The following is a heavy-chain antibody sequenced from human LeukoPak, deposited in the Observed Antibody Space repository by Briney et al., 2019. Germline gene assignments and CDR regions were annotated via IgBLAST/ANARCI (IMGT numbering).Heavy chain of an antibody. D-gene: IGHD2-2*01. Sequence: ASVKVSCKASGYTFTDYYMHWVRQAPGQGLEWMGIINPNIGNSSYAQKFQGRVTLTRDMSTSTVYMELSSLRSDDTAVYYCARQHCTTTSCYVGFDYWGQGTLVTVSS. V-gene: IGHV1-46*01. J-gene: IGHJ4*02. CDR1: GYTFTDYY. CDR3: ARQHCTTTSCYVGFDY. CDR2: INPNIGNS.